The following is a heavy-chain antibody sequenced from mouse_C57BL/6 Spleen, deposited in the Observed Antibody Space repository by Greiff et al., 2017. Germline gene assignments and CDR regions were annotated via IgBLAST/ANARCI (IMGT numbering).Heavy chain of an antibody. CDR3: AKAYYSNDDAMDY. J-gene: IGHJ4*01. V-gene: IGHV2-5*01. CDR1: GFSLTSYG. Sequence: QVQLKESGPGLVQPSQSLSITCTVSGFSLTSYGVHWVRQSPGKGLEWLGVIWRGGSTDYNAAFMSRLSITKDNSKSQVFFKMNSLQADDTAIYYCAKAYYSNDDAMDYWGQGTSVTVSS. D-gene: IGHD2-5*01. CDR2: IWRGGST.